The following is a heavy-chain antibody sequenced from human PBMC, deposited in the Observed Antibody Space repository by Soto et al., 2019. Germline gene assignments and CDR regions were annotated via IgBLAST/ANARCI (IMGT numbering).Heavy chain of an antibody. V-gene: IGHV3-11*05. CDR3: ARLRLTGYFDY. CDR1: GLTFSDHY. Sequence: QVQLVESGGGLVKPGGSLRLSCVASGLTFSDHYMTWLRQAPGKGLEWLSYISTSSSYTNYADSVKGRFTISRDNAMNSLYLQMNSLRAEDTAVYYCARLRLTGYFDYWGQGTLVTVSS. CDR2: ISTSSSYT. J-gene: IGHJ4*02.